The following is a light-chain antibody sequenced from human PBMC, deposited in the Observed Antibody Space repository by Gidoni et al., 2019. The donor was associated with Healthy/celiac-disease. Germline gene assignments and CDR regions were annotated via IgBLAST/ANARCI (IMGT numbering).Light chain of an antibody. CDR3: QQYYSTPPT. V-gene: IGKV4-1*01. CDR2: WAS. J-gene: IGKJ1*01. Sequence: DIVMTHSPDSLAVSLGERATINCKSSQSVLYSSNNKSYLAWYQQKPGQPPKLLIYWASTREFGVPDRFSGSGSGTDFTLTISSLQAEDVAVYYCQQYYSTPPTFGQGTKVEIK. CDR1: QSVLYSSNNKSY.